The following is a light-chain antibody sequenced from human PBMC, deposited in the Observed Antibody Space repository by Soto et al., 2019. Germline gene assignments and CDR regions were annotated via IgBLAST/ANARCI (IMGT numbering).Light chain of an antibody. J-gene: IGLJ2*01. CDR1: MRDIGAYNL. Sequence: QSALTQPASVSGSPGQSITISCAGTMRDIGAYNLVSWYQQHPGKAPQLIIYEVRDRPSGISFRFSGSKSGNTASLTISGLQAEDEADYYCSSFTSKSTLIFGGGTKLTVL. CDR2: EVR. CDR3: SSFTSKSTLI. V-gene: IGLV2-14*03.